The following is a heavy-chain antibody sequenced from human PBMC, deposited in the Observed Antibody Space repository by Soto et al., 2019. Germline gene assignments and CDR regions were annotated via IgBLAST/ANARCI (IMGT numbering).Heavy chain of an antibody. V-gene: IGHV4-4*07. CDR2: LYTSGAT. D-gene: IGHD2-15*01. CDR3: ARGCSGGSCYYYYGMDI. Sequence: SETLSLTCTVSGGSISSYYWSWIRQPAGKGLEWIGRLYTSGATKYNPSLKSRLTMSVDTSKNQFSLRLNAVTAADTAVYFCARGCSGGSCYYYYGMDIWGQGTTVTVSS. J-gene: IGHJ6*02. CDR1: GGSISSYY.